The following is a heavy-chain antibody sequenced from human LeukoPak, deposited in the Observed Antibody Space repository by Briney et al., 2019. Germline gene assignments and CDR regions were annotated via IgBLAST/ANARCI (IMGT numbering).Heavy chain of an antibody. D-gene: IGHD4-17*01. V-gene: IGHV4-38-2*02. CDR2: IYHSGST. CDR3: ARDRDGTTDY. Sequence: SETLSLTCTVSGYSISSGYYWGWIRQPPGKGLEWIGSIYHSGSTYYNPSLKSRVTISVDTSKNQFSLKLSSVTAADTAVYYCARDRDGTTDYWGQGTLVTVSS. J-gene: IGHJ4*02. CDR1: GYSISSGYY.